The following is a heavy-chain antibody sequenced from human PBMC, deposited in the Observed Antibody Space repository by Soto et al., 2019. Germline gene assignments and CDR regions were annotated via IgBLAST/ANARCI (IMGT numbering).Heavy chain of an antibody. CDR1: GFTFSSYE. CDR3: ARGGVQQGYDFWSGYPKSTPYFDY. D-gene: IGHD3-3*01. CDR2: ISSSGSTI. J-gene: IGHJ4*02. V-gene: IGHV3-48*03. Sequence: GGSLRLSCAASGFTFSSYEMNWVRQAPGKGLEWVSYISSSGSTIYYADSVKGRFTISRDNAKNSLYLQMNSLRAEDTAVYYCARGGVQQGYDFWSGYPKSTPYFDYWGQGTLVTISS.